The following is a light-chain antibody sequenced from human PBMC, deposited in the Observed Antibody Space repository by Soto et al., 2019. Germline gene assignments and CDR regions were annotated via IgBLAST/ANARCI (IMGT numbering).Light chain of an antibody. J-gene: IGLJ2*01. CDR2: TSN. CDR1: WSNIGKNT. CDR3: PGGGDVLNVVA. V-gene: IGLV1-44*01. Sequence: QSVLTQPPSASGTPGQTVTISCSGTWSNIGKNTLNWYQQVPGTAPKLLISTSNHRPSGVRGRFSGSKPGTSASLAIGGLQSGGGAGYFCPGGGDVLNVVAFGGGTKRTV.